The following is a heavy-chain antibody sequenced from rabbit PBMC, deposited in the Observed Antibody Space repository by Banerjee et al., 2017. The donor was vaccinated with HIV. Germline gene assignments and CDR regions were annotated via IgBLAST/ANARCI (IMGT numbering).Heavy chain of an antibody. Sequence: QEQLEESGGDLVKPEGSLTLTCTASGFSFSSSYWIFWVRQAPGKGLEWIGCIGGGSSGSSATTWYASWAKGRFTISKTSSTTVTLQMTSLTAADTATYFCAREYTSDRGYVDRWGPGTLVTVS. V-gene: IGHV1S45*01. J-gene: IGHJ6*01. CDR2: IGGGSSGSSATT. CDR3: AREYTSDRGYVDR. CDR1: GFSFSSSYW. D-gene: IGHD1-1*01.